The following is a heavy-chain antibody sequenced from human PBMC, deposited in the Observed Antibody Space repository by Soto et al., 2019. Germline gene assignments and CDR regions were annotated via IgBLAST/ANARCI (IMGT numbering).Heavy chain of an antibody. CDR3: AKGSLAVADY. Sequence: QVQLVESGGGVVQPGRSLRLSCAASGFTFSSYGMHWVRQAPGKGLEWVAVISYDEISKYYADSVKGRFTISRDNSKNTLYLQMNSLRAEDTAVYSCAKGSLAVADYWGQGTLVTVSS. CDR1: GFTFSSYG. J-gene: IGHJ4*02. V-gene: IGHV3-30*18. D-gene: IGHD6-19*01. CDR2: ISYDEISK.